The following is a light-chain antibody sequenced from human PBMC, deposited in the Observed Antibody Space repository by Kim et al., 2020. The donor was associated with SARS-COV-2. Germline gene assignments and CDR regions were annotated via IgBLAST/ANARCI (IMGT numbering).Light chain of an antibody. CDR1: KLGDKY. V-gene: IGLV3-1*01. CDR2: QDH. J-gene: IGLJ1*01. Sequence: SYELTQPPSVSVSPGLTATITCSGDKLGDKYSYWYQQKAGQSPVLVIYQDHKRPSGISERFSGPNSGNTATLTIGGTQAMDEADYYCQVWDSRTRGYVFGTGTKVTVL. CDR3: QVWDSRTRGYV.